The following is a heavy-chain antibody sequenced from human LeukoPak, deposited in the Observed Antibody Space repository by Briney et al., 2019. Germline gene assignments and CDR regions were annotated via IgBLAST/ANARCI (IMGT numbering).Heavy chain of an antibody. Sequence: GGSLRLSCAASGFTFSDYYMSWIRLAPGKGLEWVSYISSSVSIIYYADSVKGRFTISRDNAKNSLYLQMNSLRAEDTAVYYCARGAYFSYYDSSGYVDYWGQGTLVTVSS. CDR3: ARGAYFSYYDSSGYVDY. CDR1: GFTFSDYY. D-gene: IGHD3-22*01. V-gene: IGHV3-11*01. CDR2: ISSSVSII. J-gene: IGHJ4*02.